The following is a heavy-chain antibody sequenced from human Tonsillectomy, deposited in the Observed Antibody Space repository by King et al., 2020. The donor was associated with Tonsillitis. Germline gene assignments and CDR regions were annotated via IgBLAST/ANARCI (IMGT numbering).Heavy chain of an antibody. V-gene: IGHV3-64D*06. J-gene: IGHJ4*02. CDR2: ISSNGNST. Sequence: VQLVESGGGLVQPGGSLRLSCSASGFTFSNYAMHWVRQAPGKGLEYVSAISSNGNSTYYADSVKGRFTISRDNSKNTLYLQMSSMRAEDTAVYYCVKDIRLYRYDSWDYWGQGTLVTVSS. D-gene: IGHD5-18*01. CDR3: VKDIRLYRYDSWDY. CDR1: GFTFSNYA.